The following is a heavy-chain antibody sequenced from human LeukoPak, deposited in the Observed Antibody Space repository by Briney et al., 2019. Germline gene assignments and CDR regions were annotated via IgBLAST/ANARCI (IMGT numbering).Heavy chain of an antibody. CDR1: GGSIDRSNYY. Sequence: SETLSLTCTVSGGSIDRSNYYWAWIRQPPGKGLEWIGEINHSGSTNYNPSLKSRVTISVDTSKNQFSLKLSSVTAADTAVYYCARRGRRKVVRGVIGWYFDLWGRGTLVTVSS. CDR3: ARRGRRKVVRGVIGWYFDL. CDR2: INHSGST. D-gene: IGHD3-10*01. J-gene: IGHJ2*01. V-gene: IGHV4-39*07.